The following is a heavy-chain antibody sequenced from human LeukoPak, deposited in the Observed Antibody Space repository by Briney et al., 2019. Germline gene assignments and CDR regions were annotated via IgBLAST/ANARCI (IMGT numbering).Heavy chain of an antibody. J-gene: IGHJ4*02. CDR2: IYHSGST. V-gene: IGHV4-4*02. Sequence: SGTLSLTCAVSGGSISSSNWWSWVRQPPGKGLEWIGEIYHSGSTNYNPSLKSRVTISVDKSKNQFSLKLSSVTAADTAVYYCASLYCSSTSCYYIPYWGQGTLVTISS. CDR1: GGSISSSNW. D-gene: IGHD2-2*01. CDR3: ASLYCSSTSCYYIPY.